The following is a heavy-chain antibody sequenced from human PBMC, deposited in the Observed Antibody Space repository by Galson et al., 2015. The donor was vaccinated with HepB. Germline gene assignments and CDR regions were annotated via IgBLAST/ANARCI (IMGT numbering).Heavy chain of an antibody. J-gene: IGHJ5*02. CDR1: GFTVSGDY. CDR2: IYSGGST. CDR3: ARHDWFDP. Sequence: SLRLSCAVSGFTVSGDYMSWVRQAPGQGLEWVSVIYSGGSTYYADSVKGRFTISRYNSKNTLYLQMNSLSGEDTAVYYCARHDWFDPWGQGTLVTVSS. V-gene: IGHV3-53*01.